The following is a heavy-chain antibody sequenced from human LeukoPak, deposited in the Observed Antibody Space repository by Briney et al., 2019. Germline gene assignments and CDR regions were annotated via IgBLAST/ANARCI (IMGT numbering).Heavy chain of an antibody. V-gene: IGHV3-15*01. Sequence: PRGSLRDSPAASGFSFKNAMLSSVRQAPGKGLKWVGHIKTKADGGTTDYAAPVKGRFTISRDDSENTLFLQMNSLKTEDTALYYFATHYDVGATAFDIWGQGTMVTVSS. CDR2: IKTKADGGTT. D-gene: IGHD1-26*01. CDR1: GFSFKNAM. J-gene: IGHJ3*02. CDR3: ATHYDVGATAFDI.